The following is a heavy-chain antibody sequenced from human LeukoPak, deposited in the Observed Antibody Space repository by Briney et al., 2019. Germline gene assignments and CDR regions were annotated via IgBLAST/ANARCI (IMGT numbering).Heavy chain of an antibody. Sequence: SETLSLTCTVSGGSISSGGYYWSWIRQHPGKGLEWIGYIYYSGSTYYNPSLNSRLIISVDTSKNQFSLKLSSVTAADTAVYYCARGAPGVADWIDPWGQGTLVTVSS. J-gene: IGHJ5*02. CDR3: ARGAPGVADWIDP. CDR2: IYYSGST. D-gene: IGHD6-19*01. V-gene: IGHV4-31*03. CDR1: GGSISSGGYY.